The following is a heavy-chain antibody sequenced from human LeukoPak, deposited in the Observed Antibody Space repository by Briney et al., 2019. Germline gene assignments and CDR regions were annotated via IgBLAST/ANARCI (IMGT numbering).Heavy chain of an antibody. J-gene: IGHJ6*02. CDR1: GGSFSGYY. CDR3: ARGLLARGPYYCYGMDV. V-gene: IGHV4-34*01. CDR2: INHSGST. Sequence: SETLSLTCAVYGGSFSGYYWSWIRQPPGKGLEWIGEINHSGSTNYNPSLKSRVTISVDTSKNQFSLKLSSVTAADTAVYYCARGLLARGPYYCYGMDVWGQGTTVTVSS. D-gene: IGHD3-10*01.